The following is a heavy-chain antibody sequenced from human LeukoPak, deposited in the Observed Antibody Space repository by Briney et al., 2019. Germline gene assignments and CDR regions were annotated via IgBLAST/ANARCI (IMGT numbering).Heavy chain of an antibody. CDR3: ARGTDAWKVGY. D-gene: IGHD1-1*01. V-gene: IGHV4-30-2*06. J-gene: IGHJ4*02. Sequence: SETLSLTCTVSGDSISSGGYYWNWVRQSPGKGLEWIGCIHHSGSIHYTPSLKSRVTISVDRSNNQFSLKLSSVTAADTAVYYCARGTDAWKVGYWGQGTLVTVSS. CDR2: IHHSGSI. CDR1: GDSISSGGYY.